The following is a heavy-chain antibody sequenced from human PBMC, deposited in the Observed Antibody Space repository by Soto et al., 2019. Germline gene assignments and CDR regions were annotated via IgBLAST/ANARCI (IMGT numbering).Heavy chain of an antibody. D-gene: IGHD1-26*01. CDR3: AKGNSPYYYYYMDV. CDR2: ISGSGGST. J-gene: IGHJ6*03. V-gene: IGHV3-23*01. Sequence: VQVLESGGGLEQPGGSLRLSCAASGFTFSTFAMSWVRQAPGKGLEWVSAISGSGGSTYFADSAKGRFTISRDNSKNTLYLQMNSLRAEDTAVYFCAKGNSPYYYYYMDVWGKGTTVTVS. CDR1: GFTFSTFA.